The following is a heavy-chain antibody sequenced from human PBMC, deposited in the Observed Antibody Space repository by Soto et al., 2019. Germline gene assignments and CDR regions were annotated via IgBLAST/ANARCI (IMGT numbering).Heavy chain of an antibody. CDR1: GFIFSRSA. D-gene: IGHD6-19*01. CDR3: ARIHSGWVPLSPYPFDY. CDR2: ISSSSSYI. Sequence: GGSLRLSCAASGFIFSRSAMNWVRQAPGKGLEWVSSISSSSSYIYYADSVKGRFTISRDNAKNSLYLQMNSLRAEDTAVYYCARIHSGWVPLSPYPFDYSGQGALVTGSS. J-gene: IGHJ4*02. V-gene: IGHV3-21*01.